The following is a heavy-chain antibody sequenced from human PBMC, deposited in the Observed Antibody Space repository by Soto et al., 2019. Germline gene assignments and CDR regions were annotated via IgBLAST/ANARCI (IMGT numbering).Heavy chain of an antibody. CDR3: ARQVYGDYLGGNWFDP. V-gene: IGHV3-23*01. CDR1: GFTFSSYA. J-gene: IGHJ5*02. CDR2: VSIGGST. Sequence: GGSLRLSCAASGFTFSSYAMGWVRQGPGKGLEWVAVVSIGGSTHYADSVRGRFTISRDNSKNTLSLQMKSVTVADTALYFCARQVYGDYLGGNWFDPWGQGAPVTVSS. D-gene: IGHD4-17*01.